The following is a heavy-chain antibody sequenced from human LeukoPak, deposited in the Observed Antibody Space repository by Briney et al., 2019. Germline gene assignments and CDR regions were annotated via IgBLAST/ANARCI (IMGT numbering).Heavy chain of an antibody. J-gene: IGHJ4*02. CDR3: ARDGWQQLAPLPLDY. D-gene: IGHD6-13*01. CDR2: ISSSSSTK. V-gene: IGHV3-48*01. CDR1: GFTFSSYS. Sequence: GGSLRLSCAASGFTFSSYSMNWVRQAPGKGLEWVSYISSSSSTKYYADSVKGRFTISRDTAKDSLYLQMNSLRAEDTAVYYCARDGWQQLAPLPLDYWGQGTLVTVSS.